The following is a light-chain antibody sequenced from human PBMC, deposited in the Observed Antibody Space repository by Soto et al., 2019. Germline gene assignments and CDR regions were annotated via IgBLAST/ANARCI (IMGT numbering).Light chain of an antibody. CDR3: PLYGSSPGT. Sequence: EIVLTQSPGTLSLSPGERATLSCRASQSVSSSYLAWYQQKPGQAPRLLIYGASSRATGIPDRFSGSGSGKDFHLTIRRLEPEDFAVYYCPLYGSSPGTVCQGTKVEIK. V-gene: IGKV3-20*01. CDR1: QSVSSSY. CDR2: GAS. J-gene: IGKJ1*01.